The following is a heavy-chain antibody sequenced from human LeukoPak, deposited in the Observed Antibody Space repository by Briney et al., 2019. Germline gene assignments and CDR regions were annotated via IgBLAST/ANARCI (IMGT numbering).Heavy chain of an antibody. D-gene: IGHD3-22*01. CDR3: ARVPYYYDSSGYYYYGMDV. V-gene: IGHV3-53*04. J-gene: IGHJ6*02. CDR2: IYSGGST. Sequence: GGSLRLSCAASGFTLRTYSMNWVRQAPGKGLEWVSVIYSGGSTYYADSVKGRFTISRHNAKNTLYLQMSSLRAEDTAVYYCARVPYYYDSSGYYYYGMDVWGQGTTVTVSS. CDR1: GFTLRTYS.